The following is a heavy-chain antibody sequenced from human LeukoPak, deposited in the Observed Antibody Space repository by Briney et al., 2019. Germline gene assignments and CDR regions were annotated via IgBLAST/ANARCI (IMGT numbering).Heavy chain of an antibody. V-gene: IGHV3-48*04. CDR2: ISSSGSTI. J-gene: IGHJ6*03. CDR1: GFTFSSYA. Sequence: GGSLRLSCAASGFTFSSYAMSWVRQAPGKGLEWVSYISSSGSTIYYADSVKGRFTISRDNAKNSLYLQMNSLRAEDTAVYYCARGGYDFWSGPDYYYMDVWGKGTTVTVSS. D-gene: IGHD3-3*01. CDR3: ARGGYDFWSGPDYYYMDV.